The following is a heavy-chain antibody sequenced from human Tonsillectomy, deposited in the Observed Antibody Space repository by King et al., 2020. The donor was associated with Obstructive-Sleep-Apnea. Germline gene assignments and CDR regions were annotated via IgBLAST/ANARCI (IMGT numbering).Heavy chain of an antibody. CDR3: ARVGRPYFYYYGMDV. CDR2: ISYTGST. J-gene: IGHJ6*02. D-gene: IGHD3-10*01. V-gene: IGHV4-59*01. CDR1: GGSISGYY. Sequence: QLQESGPGLVKPSETLSLTCTVSGGSISGYYWCWIRQPPGKGLEWIGYISYTGSTNYNPSLQSRVTISVDTSKNQFSLKLSSVTAADTAVYYCARVGRPYFYYYGMDVWGQGTTVTVSS.